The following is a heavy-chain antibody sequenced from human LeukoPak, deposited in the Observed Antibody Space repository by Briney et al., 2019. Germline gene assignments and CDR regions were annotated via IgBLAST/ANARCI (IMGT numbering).Heavy chain of an antibody. Sequence: GGSLRLSCAASGFTFSSHWMHWVRRAPGKGLVWVSRISTDGGSTSYADSVKGRFTISRDNAKNALYLQMNSLRVEDTAVYYCARDMLRGTGGSFDYWGQGALVTVSS. D-gene: IGHD3-10*01. CDR2: ISTDGGST. CDR3: ARDMLRGTGGSFDY. CDR1: GFTFSSHW. J-gene: IGHJ4*02. V-gene: IGHV3-74*01.